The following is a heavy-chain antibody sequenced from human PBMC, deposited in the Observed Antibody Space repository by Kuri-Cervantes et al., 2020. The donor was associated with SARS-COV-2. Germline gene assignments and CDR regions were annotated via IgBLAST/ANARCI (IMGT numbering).Heavy chain of an antibody. CDR1: GFTFSSHA. J-gene: IGHJ4*02. CDR2: ISGSGGST. CDR3: AQDLSGGIAAAGIFDY. V-gene: IGHV3-23*01. Sequence: GESLKISCAASGFTFSSHAMSWVRQAPGKGLEWVSAISGSGGSTYYEDSVKGRFTISRDNSKNTLYLQMNSLRAEDTAVYYCAQDLSGGIAAAGIFDYWGQGTLVTVSS. D-gene: IGHD6-13*01.